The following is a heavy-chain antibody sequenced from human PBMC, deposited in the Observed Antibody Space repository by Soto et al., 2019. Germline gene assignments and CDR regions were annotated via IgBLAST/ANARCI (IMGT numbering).Heavy chain of an antibody. CDR1: GYTFTGYY. CDR2: INPNSGGT. CDR3: ARHPHKGDIVATMGFDP. V-gene: IGHV1-2*02. J-gene: IGHJ5*02. Sequence: ASVKVSCKASGYTFTGYYMHWVRQAPGQGLEWMGWINPNSGGTNYAQKFQGRVTMTRDTSISTAYMELSRLRSDDTAVYYCARHPHKGDIVATMGFDPWGQGTLVTVSS. D-gene: IGHD5-12*01.